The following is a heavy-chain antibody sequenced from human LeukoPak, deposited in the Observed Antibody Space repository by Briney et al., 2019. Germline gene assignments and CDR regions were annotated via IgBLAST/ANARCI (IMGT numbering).Heavy chain of an antibody. J-gene: IGHJ6*04. V-gene: IGHV3-7*03. CDR1: GFTFSSSW. CDR3: ARECSTNCSYGMDV. CDR2: IKQGGSAK. D-gene: IGHD2-2*01. Sequence: GGSLRLSCAASGFTFSSSWMSWVRQAPGKGREGGADIKQGGSAKYYVDSVKGRFTISRDNARNSLYLQMTRLRAEDTAVYYCARECSTNCSYGMDVWGKGTPVTVSS.